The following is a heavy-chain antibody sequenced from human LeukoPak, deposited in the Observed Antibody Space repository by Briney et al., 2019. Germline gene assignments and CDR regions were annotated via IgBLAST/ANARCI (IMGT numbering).Heavy chain of an antibody. D-gene: IGHD2-15*01. CDR1: GGSFSGYY. CDR2: INHSGST. J-gene: IGHJ4*02. CDR3: AKGGSQGDCSFGTCYGDY. Sequence: SETLSLTCAVYGGSFSGYYWSWIRQPPGKGLEWIGEINHSGSTNYNPSLKSRVTISVDTSKNQFSLKLSSVTAADTAVYYCAKGGSQGDCSFGTCYGDYWGQGTLVTVSS. V-gene: IGHV4-34*01.